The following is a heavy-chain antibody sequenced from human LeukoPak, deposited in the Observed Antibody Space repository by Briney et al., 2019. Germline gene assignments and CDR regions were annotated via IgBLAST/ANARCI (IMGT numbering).Heavy chain of an antibody. V-gene: IGHV4-4*07. CDR2: IWTTETT. D-gene: IGHD1-26*01. Sequence: SETLSLTCTVSGGSISSHYWRWIRHPAGKTLEWLGRIWTTETTPYNPSYKSRLRMSMDKSQNQFSLKLTSITAADTAVYYCARVRAYANFVGSFDLWGRGALVTVSS. CDR1: GGSISSHY. J-gene: IGHJ2*01. CDR3: ARVRAYANFVGSFDL.